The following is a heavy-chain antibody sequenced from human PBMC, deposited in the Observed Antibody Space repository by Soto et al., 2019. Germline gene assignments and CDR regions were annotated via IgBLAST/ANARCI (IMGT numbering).Heavy chain of an antibody. V-gene: IGHV3-30*18. CDR2: MSYDGSDK. CDR1: GFTFSSYA. CDR3: AKDLEEQPYYYYRMDV. D-gene: IGHD6-13*01. Sequence: PGGSLRLSCAASGFTFSSYAMHWVRQAPGKGLEWVAIMSYDGSDKYYADSVKGRFSISRDNSKNTLYLQMNRLRPEDMAVYYCAKDLEEQPYYYYRMDVWGQGTTVTVSS. J-gene: IGHJ6*02.